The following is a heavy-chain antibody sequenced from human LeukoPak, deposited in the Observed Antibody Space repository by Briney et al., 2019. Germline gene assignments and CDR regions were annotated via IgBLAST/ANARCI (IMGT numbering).Heavy chain of an antibody. V-gene: IGHV4-4*07. Sequence: NPSETLSLTCTVSGGSINNYYWSWIRQPAGKGLEWIGHIHSSGSTNYNPTLKSRVTMSVDTSKNQFSLKLNSVTAADTAVYYCARTRGTSSYDYWGQGALVTVSS. J-gene: IGHJ4*02. CDR2: IHSSGST. CDR1: GGSINNYY. D-gene: IGHD3-16*01. CDR3: ARTRGTSSYDY.